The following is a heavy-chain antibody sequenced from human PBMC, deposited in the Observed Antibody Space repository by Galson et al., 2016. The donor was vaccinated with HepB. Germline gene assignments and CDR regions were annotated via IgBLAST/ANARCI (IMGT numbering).Heavy chain of an antibody. CDR1: GFTFSTYT. CDR2: ISASSSTI. J-gene: IGHJ3*02. D-gene: IGHD3-22*01. V-gene: IGHV3-48*02. Sequence: SLRLSCAASGFTFSTYTMNWVRQAPGKGLEWVSYISASSSTIYYADSVKGRFTISRDNAKNSLYLQMNSLRDEDTAVYYCARGVEYYYDSSAYRWASWGIWGQGTMVTVSS. CDR3: ARGVEYYYDSSAYRWASWGI.